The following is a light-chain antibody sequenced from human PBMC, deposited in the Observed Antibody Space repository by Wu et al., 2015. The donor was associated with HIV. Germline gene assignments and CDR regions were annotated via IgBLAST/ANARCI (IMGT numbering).Light chain of an antibody. V-gene: IGKV3-15*01. CDR1: QNIKTN. Sequence: EIVMTQSPATLSVSPGEGAILSCRASQNIKTNLAWYQQKPGQAPRLLIYGASNRATGIPARFSGGGSGTEFTLTISTMQSEDFAIYYCQQYNHWPPNTFGQGTKLEIK. J-gene: IGKJ2*01. CDR3: QQYNHWPPNT. CDR2: GAS.